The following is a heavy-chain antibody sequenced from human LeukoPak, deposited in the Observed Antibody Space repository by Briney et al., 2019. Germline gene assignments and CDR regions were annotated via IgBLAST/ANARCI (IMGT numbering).Heavy chain of an antibody. CDR1: GYSISSGYY. V-gene: IGHV4-38-2*01. CDR2: IYHSGST. Sequence: PSETLSLTCAVSGYSISSGYYWGWIRPPPGKGLEWIGSIYHSGSTYYNPSLKSRVTISVDTSKNQFSLKLSSVTAADTAVYYCAPPEGIGPWGQGTLVTVSS. J-gene: IGHJ5*02. CDR3: APPEGIGP. D-gene: IGHD1-14*01.